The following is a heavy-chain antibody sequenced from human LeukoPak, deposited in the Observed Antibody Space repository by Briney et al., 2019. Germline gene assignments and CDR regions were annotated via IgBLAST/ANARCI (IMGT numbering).Heavy chain of an antibody. CDR2: INWNGGST. Sequence: GGSLRLSCAASGFTFSSYAMHWVRQAPGKGLEWVSGINWNGGSTGYADSVKGRFTISRDNAKNSLYLQMNSLRAEDTALYHCARDKIGACTDWGQGTLVTVSS. CDR1: GFTFSSYA. CDR3: ARDKIGACTD. V-gene: IGHV3-20*01. D-gene: IGHD2-8*01. J-gene: IGHJ4*02.